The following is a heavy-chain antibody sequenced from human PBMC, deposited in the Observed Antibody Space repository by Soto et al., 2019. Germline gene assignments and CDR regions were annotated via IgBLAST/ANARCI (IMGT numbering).Heavy chain of an antibody. CDR1: GGSISSGDYY. V-gene: IGHV4-30-4*01. CDR3: AREHHEIGFHY. J-gene: IGHJ4*02. Sequence: SETLSLTCTVSGGSISSGDYYWSWIRQPPGKGLEWIGYIYYSGSTYYNPSLKSRVTISVDTSKNQFSLKLSSVTAADTAVYYCAREHHEIGFHYWGQGTLVTVSS. CDR2: IYYSGST.